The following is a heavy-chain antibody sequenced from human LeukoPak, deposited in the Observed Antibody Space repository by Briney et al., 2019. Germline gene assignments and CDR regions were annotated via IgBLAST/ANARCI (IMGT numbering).Heavy chain of an antibody. CDR1: GFIFSDYY. J-gene: IGHJ4*02. V-gene: IGHV3-11*01. D-gene: IGHD3-3*01. CDR3: ARVLPWSDYYFDY. Sequence: GGSLRLSCAASGFIFSDYYMSWIRQAPGKGLEWVSYISSSGSTIYYADSVKGRFTISRDNAKNSLYLQMNSLRAEDTAVYYCARVLPWSDYYFDYWGQGTLVTVSS. CDR2: ISSSGSTI.